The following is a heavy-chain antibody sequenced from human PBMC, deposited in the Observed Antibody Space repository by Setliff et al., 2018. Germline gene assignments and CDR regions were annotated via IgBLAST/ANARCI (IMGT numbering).Heavy chain of an antibody. CDR1: GFRFSDLY. D-gene: IGHD3-10*01. Sequence: GGSLRLSCAASGFRFSDLYMSWVRQVPGKGLEWLSKISGAGTTVYYADSVRGRFTISRDNAKNSLYLQMNSLRAEDSAVYCARDGVFYAMDFWAKGPRSPSP. CDR3: ARDGVFYAMDF. J-gene: IGHJ6*02. V-gene: IGHV3-11*04. CDR2: ISGAGTTV.